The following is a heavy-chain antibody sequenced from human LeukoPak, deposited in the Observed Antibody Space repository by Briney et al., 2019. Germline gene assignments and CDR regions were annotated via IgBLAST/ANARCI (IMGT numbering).Heavy chain of an antibody. J-gene: IGHJ4*02. V-gene: IGHV4-28*01. CDR1: GYSISSSNW. D-gene: IGHD4-23*01. Sequence: SETHSLTCAVSGYSISSSNWWGWIRQPPGKGLEWIGYIYYSGTTHYNPSLKSRVTMSVDTSKNQFSLKLSSVTAVDTAVYYCARSVDGGNSPFDYWGQGNLVTVSS. CDR3: ARSVDGGNSPFDY. CDR2: IYYSGTT.